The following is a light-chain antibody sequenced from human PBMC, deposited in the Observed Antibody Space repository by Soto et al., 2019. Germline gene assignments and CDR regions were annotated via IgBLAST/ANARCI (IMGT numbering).Light chain of an antibody. J-gene: IGLJ1*01. CDR3: AAWDDSLNGHV. V-gene: IGLV1-44*01. CDR1: SSNIGSNT. CDR2: TNN. Sequence: QSVLTQPPSTSGTPGQRVTISCSGSSSNIGSNTVNWYQQLPGTAPTLLIYTNNQRPSGVPDRFAGSKSGISASLAISGLQSEDEADYYCAAWDDSLNGHVFGTATKLNVL.